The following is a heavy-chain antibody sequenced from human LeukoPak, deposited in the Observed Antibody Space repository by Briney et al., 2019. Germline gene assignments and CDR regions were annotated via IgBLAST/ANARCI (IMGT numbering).Heavy chain of an antibody. J-gene: IGHJ4*02. CDR2: IHHGGNT. V-gene: IGHV4-38-2*01. D-gene: IGHD3-16*01. CDR1: NYSINTDYF. Sequence: SETLSLTCAVSNYSINTDYFWGWIRQPPGKGLEWIANIHHGGNTNYNPSFKSRVTISVDTSKNQFSLKLTSVTAADTAVYYCARTGGGPDQADFGFWGQGTPVIVSS. CDR3: ARTGGGPDQADFGF.